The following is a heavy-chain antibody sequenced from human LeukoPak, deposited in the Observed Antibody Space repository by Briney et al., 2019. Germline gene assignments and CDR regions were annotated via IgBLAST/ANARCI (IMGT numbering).Heavy chain of an antibody. V-gene: IGHV4-34*01. CDR2: INHSGST. CDR3: ARDHLANLASRLFDP. Sequence: SETLSLTCGVSGGSLTGYYWSWIRQPPGKGLEWIGEINHSGSTKYNPSLESRVSISLDTSKNHFSLRLSSVTAADTAVYYCARDHLANLASRLFDPWGQGTLVTVSS. D-gene: IGHD3-3*01. J-gene: IGHJ5*02. CDR1: GGSLTGYY.